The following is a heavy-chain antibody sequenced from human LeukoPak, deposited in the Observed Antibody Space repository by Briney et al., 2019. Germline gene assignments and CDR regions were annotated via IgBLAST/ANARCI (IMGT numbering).Heavy chain of an antibody. D-gene: IGHD5-18*01. Sequence: PGGSLRLSCAASGFTFSSYWMSWVRQAPGKGLEWVANIKQDGSEKYYVDSVKGRFTISRDNAKNSLYLQMNSLRAEDTAAYYCARHLSGITGYTYGRGIDYWGQGTLVTVSS. J-gene: IGHJ4*02. V-gene: IGHV3-7*01. CDR2: IKQDGSEK. CDR1: GFTFSSYW. CDR3: ARHLSGITGYTYGRGIDY.